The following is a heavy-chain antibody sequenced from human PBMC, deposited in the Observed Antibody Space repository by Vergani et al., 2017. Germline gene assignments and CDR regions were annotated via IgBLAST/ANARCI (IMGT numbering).Heavy chain of an antibody. CDR1: GYTFTGYY. V-gene: IGHV1-2*04. D-gene: IGHD6-19*01. CDR2: INPNSGGT. Sequence: QVQLVQSGAEVKKPGASVKVSCKASGYTFTGYYMHWVRQAPGQGLEWMGWINPNSGGTNYAQKFQGWVTMTRDTSISTAYMELSRLRSDDTAVYYCARVTDGSGLVDAFDIWGQGTMVTVSS. CDR3: ARVTDGSGLVDAFDI. J-gene: IGHJ3*02.